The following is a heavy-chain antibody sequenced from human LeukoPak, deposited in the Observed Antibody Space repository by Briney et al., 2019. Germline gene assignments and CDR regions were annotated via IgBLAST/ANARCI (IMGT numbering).Heavy chain of an antibody. CDR3: ARSDCSSTSCYTSY. J-gene: IGHJ4*02. Sequence: PSETLSLTCTVSGGSISSSSYYWGWIRQPPGKGLEWIGSIYYSGSTYYNPSLKSRVTISVDTSKNQFSLKLSSVTAADTAVYYCARSDCSSTSCYTSYWGQGTLVTVSS. V-gene: IGHV4-39*01. D-gene: IGHD2-2*02. CDR1: GGSISSSSYY. CDR2: IYYSGST.